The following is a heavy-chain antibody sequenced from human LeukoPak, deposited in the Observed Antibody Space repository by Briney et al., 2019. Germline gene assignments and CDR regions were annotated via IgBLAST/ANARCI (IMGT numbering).Heavy chain of an antibody. V-gene: IGHV4-39*07. CDR2: INHSGST. CDR1: GGSISSGGYY. J-gene: IGHJ4*02. Sequence: SSETLSLTCTVSGGSISSGGYYWSWIRQPPGKGLEWIGEINHSGSTNYNPSLKSRVTISVDTSKNQFSLKLSSVTAADTAVYYCASNRGFAGGLDYWGQGTLVTVSS. D-gene: IGHD1-14*01. CDR3: ASNRGFAGGLDY.